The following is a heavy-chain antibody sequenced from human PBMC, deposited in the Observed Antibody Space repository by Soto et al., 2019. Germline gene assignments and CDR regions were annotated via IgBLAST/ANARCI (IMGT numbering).Heavy chain of an antibody. CDR2: IYYSGST. CDR1: GGSVSSGSYY. CDR3: ARNARIQLSSYNNYYGMDV. J-gene: IGHJ6*02. V-gene: IGHV4-61*01. D-gene: IGHD5-18*01. Sequence: PSETLSLTCTVSGGSVSSGSYYWSWIRQPPGKGLEWIGYIYYSGSTNYNPSLKSRVTISVDTSKNQFSLKLSSVTAADTAVYYCARNARIQLSSYNNYYGMDVWGQGTTVTVSS.